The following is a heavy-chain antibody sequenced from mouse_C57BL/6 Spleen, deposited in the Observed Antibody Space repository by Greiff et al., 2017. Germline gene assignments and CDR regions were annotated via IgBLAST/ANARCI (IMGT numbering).Heavy chain of an antibody. Sequence: EVQLQESGPGLVKPSPSLSLTCYVTGYSITSGYYWNWIRQFPGNKLEWMGYISYDGSNNYNPSLKKRISITRDTSKNQFFLKLNSVTTEDTATYYCARIYYDYDVWYFDVWGTGTTVTVSS. J-gene: IGHJ1*03. V-gene: IGHV3-6*01. CDR2: ISYDGSN. CDR3: ARIYYDYDVWYFDV. D-gene: IGHD2-4*01. CDR1: GYSITSGYY.